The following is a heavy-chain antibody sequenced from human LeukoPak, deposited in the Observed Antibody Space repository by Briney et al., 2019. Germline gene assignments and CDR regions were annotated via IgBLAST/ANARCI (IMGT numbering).Heavy chain of an antibody. CDR3: ARVRLRAMYGMDV. Sequence: SVKVSCKASGYTFSGHYLHWVRQAPGQGLEWMGGIIPIFGTANYAQKFQGRVTITADESTSTAYMELSSLRSEDTAVYYCARVRLRAMYGMDVWGQGTTVTVSS. CDR1: GYTFSGHY. CDR2: IIPIFGTA. D-gene: IGHD5/OR15-5a*01. J-gene: IGHJ6*02. V-gene: IGHV1-69*13.